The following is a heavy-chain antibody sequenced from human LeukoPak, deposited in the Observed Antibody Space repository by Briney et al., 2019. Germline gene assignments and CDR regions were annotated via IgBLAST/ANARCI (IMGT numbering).Heavy chain of an antibody. Sequence: PSETLSLTCTVSGGSISSSSYYWGWIRQPPGKGLEWIWSIYYSGSTYYNPSLKSRVTISVDTSKNQFSLKLSSVTAADTAVYYCARDGGGVAGTLETWNYFDYWGQGTLVTVSS. J-gene: IGHJ4*02. CDR1: GGSISSSSYY. CDR2: IYYSGST. CDR3: ARDGGGVAGTLETWNYFDY. V-gene: IGHV4-39*07. D-gene: IGHD6-19*01.